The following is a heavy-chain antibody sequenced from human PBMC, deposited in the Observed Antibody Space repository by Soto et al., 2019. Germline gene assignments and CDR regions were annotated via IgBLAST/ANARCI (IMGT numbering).Heavy chain of an antibody. J-gene: IGHJ6*02. D-gene: IGHD1-7*01. CDR1: GYTFPIYA. V-gene: IGHV1-3*01. CDR2: INAGNGNT. Sequence: GASVKLSCKASGYTFPIYAMHWVRQAPGQRLEWMGWINAGNGNTKYSQKFQGRVTITRDTSASTAYMELSSLRSEDTAVYYCACNHLGTTPYGMGVWGQGTTVTVS. CDR3: ACNHLGTTPYGMGV.